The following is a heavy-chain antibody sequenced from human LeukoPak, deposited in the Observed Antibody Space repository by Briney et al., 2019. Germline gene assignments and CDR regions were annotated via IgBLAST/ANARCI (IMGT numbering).Heavy chain of an antibody. J-gene: IGHJ6*03. V-gene: IGHV3-30*02. CDR2: IWSDGSKK. CDR1: GFTLSSYG. CDR3: VRGKQNMDV. Sequence: TGGSLRLSCVASGFTLSSYGMHWVRQAPGKGLEWVAFIWSDGSKKYYADSVKGRFTISRDNSKNTLYLQMNSLRTEDTALYYCVRGKQNMDVWGKGTTVTISS. D-gene: IGHD3-10*01.